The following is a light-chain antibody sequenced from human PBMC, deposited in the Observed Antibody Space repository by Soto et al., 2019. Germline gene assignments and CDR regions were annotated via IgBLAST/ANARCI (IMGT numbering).Light chain of an antibody. Sequence: QWDRAQPGSMSGSPGQSITISWTGTSSDIGRYNFVSWYQQHPGKAPKLIIYEATKRPSGVSYRFSGSKSGNTASLTISGLQAEDEADYYCTSYTITSPYVFGTGTKVTVL. J-gene: IGLJ1*01. CDR1: SSDIGRYNF. V-gene: IGLV2-14*01. CDR2: EAT. CDR3: TSYTITSPYV.